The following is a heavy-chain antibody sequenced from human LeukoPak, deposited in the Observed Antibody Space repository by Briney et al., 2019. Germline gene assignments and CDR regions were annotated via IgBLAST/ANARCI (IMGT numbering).Heavy chain of an antibody. CDR3: ARHSSFFSPLYP. J-gene: IGHJ5*02. D-gene: IGHD1-26*01. Sequence: SETLSLTCTVSGGSISGSSYYWGWIRQPPGKGLEWIGTIYYSGSTYYNPSLKSRLTISVDTSKNQFSLNLSSVTAADTAIYYCARHSSFFSPLYPWGQGTLVTVSS. CDR2: IYYSGST. CDR1: GGSISGSSYY. V-gene: IGHV4-39*01.